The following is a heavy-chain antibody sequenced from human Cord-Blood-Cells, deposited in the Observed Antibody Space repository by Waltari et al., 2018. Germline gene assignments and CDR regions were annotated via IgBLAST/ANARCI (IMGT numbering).Heavy chain of an antibody. CDR1: GGSFIGYH. Sequence: QVQLQQWGAGLLTPSETLSLTCAVYGGSFIGYHWSWSRQPPGKGLEWIGEINHSGSTNYNPSLKSRVTISVDTSKNQFSLKLSSVTAADTAVYYCASSSSLEYFQHWGQGTLVTVSS. CDR3: ASSSSLEYFQH. D-gene: IGHD6-13*01. V-gene: IGHV4-34*01. CDR2: INHSGST. J-gene: IGHJ1*01.